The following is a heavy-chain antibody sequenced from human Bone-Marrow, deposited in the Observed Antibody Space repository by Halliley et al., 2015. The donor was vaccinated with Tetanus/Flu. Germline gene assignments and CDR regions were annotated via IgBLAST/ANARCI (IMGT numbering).Heavy chain of an antibody. CDR1: GGSISSGGYY. J-gene: IGHJ6*02. V-gene: IGHV4-31*03. CDR2: IYYSGST. CDR3: ARGLGDRGYCSSSSGFYYYGMDV. Sequence: TLSLTCTVSGGSISSGGYYWSWIRQHPGKGLEWIGYIYYSGSTYYNPSLKSRVTISVDTSKNQFSLKLSSVTAADTAVYYCARGLGDRGYCSSSSGFYYYGMDVWGQGTTVAVSS. D-gene: IGHD2-2*01.